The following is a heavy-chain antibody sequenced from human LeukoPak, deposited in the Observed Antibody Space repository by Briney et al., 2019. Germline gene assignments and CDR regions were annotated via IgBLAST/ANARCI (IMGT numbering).Heavy chain of an antibody. J-gene: IGHJ4*02. CDR1: GYTFTSDD. D-gene: IGHD6-19*01. CDR3: ARALGAYMQWLVGDFDY. CDR2: MNPNSGNT. Sequence: SVKVSCKASGYTFTSDDINWVRQASGQGLEWMGWMNPNSGNTGYAQKFQGRVTMTRNTSISTAYMELSSLRSEDTAVYYCARALGAYMQWLVGDFDYWGQGTLVTVSS. V-gene: IGHV1-8*01.